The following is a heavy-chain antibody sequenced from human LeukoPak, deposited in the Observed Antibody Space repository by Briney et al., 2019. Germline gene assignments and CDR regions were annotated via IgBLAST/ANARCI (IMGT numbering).Heavy chain of an antibody. J-gene: IGHJ4*02. CDR3: ARGTMIGEY. D-gene: IGHD3-10*02. Sequence: PGGSLRLSCAASGFTFSTYWMHWVRQAPGKGLVWVSRINTDGSTTGYADSVKGRFTISRDNAENTLYLQMSSLRAEDTAVYYCARGTMIGEYWGQGTLVTVSS. CDR1: GFTFSTYW. CDR2: INTDGSTT. V-gene: IGHV3-74*01.